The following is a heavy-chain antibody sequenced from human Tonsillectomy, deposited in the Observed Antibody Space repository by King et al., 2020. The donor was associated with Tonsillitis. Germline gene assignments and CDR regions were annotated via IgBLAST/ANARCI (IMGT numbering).Heavy chain of an antibody. Sequence: VQLVVSGGGLVQPGGSLRLSCAASGFTFSSYAMNWVRQAPGKGLEWVSAISGGDSSTYYADSVKGRFTISRDSSKNTLYLQMNSLRAEDTAIYYCAKDGGRGNWGYGVIGIDYWGQGTLVTVSS. V-gene: IGHV3-23*04. J-gene: IGHJ4*02. CDR3: AKDGGRGNWGYGVIGIDY. D-gene: IGHD7-27*01. CDR1: GFTFSSYA. CDR2: ISGGDSST.